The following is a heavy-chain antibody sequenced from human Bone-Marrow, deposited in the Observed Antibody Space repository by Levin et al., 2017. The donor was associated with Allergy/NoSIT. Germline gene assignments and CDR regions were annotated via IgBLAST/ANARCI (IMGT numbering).Heavy chain of an antibody. J-gene: IGHJ4*02. Sequence: GGSLRLSCAASGFTFSSYGMHWVRQAPGKGLEWVAVISYDGSNKYYADSVKGRFTISRDNSKNTLYLQMNSLRAEDTAVYYCAKDYDFWSGYYDYWGQGTLVTVSS. V-gene: IGHV3-30*18. CDR2: ISYDGSNK. CDR3: AKDYDFWSGYYDY. CDR1: GFTFSSYG. D-gene: IGHD3-3*01.